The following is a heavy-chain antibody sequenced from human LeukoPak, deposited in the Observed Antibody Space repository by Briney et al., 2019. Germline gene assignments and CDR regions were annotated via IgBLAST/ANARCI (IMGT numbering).Heavy chain of an antibody. D-gene: IGHD2-2*01. J-gene: IGHJ4*02. CDR3: ARELGYCSSTSCYPDY. CDR1: GGSISSYY. Sequence: SETLSLTCTVSGGSISSYYWSWIRQPAGKGLEWIGRIYTSGSTNYNPSLKSRVTMSVDTSKNQFSLKLSSVTAADTAVYYCARELGYCSSTSCYPDYWGQGTLVTVSS. V-gene: IGHV4-4*07. CDR2: IYTSGST.